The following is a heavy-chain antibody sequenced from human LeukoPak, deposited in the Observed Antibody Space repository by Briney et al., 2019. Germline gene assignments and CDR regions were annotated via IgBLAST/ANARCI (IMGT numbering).Heavy chain of an antibody. CDR2: FYSSTRT. J-gene: IGHJ6*04. V-gene: IGHV4-61*09. D-gene: IGHD4-17*01. Sequence: SETLSLTCTVSGDSLTRGSRYWGWIRQPAGKGLEWIGHFYSSTRTTYNPSLESRVTISDDTAKNQFSLKLDSVTGADTAVYFCARCMSELDYGDYAYYYHMDVWGKGTTVTVSS. CDR3: ARCMSELDYGDYAYYYHMDV. CDR1: GDSLTRGSRY.